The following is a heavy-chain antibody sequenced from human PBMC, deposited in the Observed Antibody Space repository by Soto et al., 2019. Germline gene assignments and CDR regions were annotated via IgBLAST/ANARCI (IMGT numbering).Heavy chain of an antibody. CDR3: ARASLTWSGDYGMDV. J-gene: IGHJ6*02. Sequence: GSLRLSCAASGFTFSSYDMHWVRQATGKGLEWVSAIGTAGDTYYPGSVKGRFTISRENAKNSLYLQMNSLRAGDTAVYYCARASLTWSGDYGMDVWGQGTTVTVSS. CDR1: GFTFSSYD. V-gene: IGHV3-13*01. D-gene: IGHD3-16*02. CDR2: IGTAGDT.